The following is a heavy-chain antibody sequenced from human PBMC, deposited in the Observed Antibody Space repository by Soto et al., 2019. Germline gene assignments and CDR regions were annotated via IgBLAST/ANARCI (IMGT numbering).Heavy chain of an antibody. D-gene: IGHD2-15*01. CDR3: AKDLPNSKALSVVGLAIYYYYYGMDV. Sequence: PGGSLRLSCAASGFTFSSYAMSWVRQAPGKGLEWVSAISGSGGSTYYADSVKGRFAISRDNSKNTLYLQMNSLRAEDTAVYYCAKDLPNSKALSVVGLAIYYYYYGMDVWGQGTTVTVSS. CDR2: ISGSGGST. CDR1: GFTFSSYA. J-gene: IGHJ6*02. V-gene: IGHV3-23*01.